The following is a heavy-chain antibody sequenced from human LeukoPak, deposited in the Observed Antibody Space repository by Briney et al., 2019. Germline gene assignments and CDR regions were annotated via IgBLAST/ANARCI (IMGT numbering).Heavy chain of an antibody. J-gene: IGHJ4*02. CDR1: AFTFSSYA. V-gene: IGHV3-23*01. Sequence: GGSLRLSCAGSAFTFSSYAMSWVRQAPGKGLEWVSGISGSGGRSYYADSVKARFTISRDNSKNTLYLQMNSLRAEDTAVYYCAKYGDYGGIGNYFDYWGQGTLVTVSS. D-gene: IGHD4-23*01. CDR3: AKYGDYGGIGNYFDY. CDR2: ISGSGGRS.